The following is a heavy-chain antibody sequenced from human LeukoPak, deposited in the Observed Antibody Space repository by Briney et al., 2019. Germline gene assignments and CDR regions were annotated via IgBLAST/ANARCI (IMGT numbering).Heavy chain of an antibody. V-gene: IGHV3-48*03. J-gene: IGHJ4*02. D-gene: IGHD3-22*01. Sequence: GGSLRLSCAASGFTFSSYELNWVRQAPGEVLEWVSYISDTGSTIYYTDSVKGRFTISRDNSKNALYLQMNSLRAEDTAVYYCARAGGYYNSMDYWGQGTLVTVSS. CDR2: ISDTGSTI. CDR1: GFTFSSYE. CDR3: ARAGGYYNSMDY.